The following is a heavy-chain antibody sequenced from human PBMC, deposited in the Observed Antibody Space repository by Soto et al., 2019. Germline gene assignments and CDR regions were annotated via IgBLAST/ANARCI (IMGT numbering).Heavy chain of an antibody. Sequence: SGPTLVNVRDILTLPCTFSGFLLSTARMGVIWIRQPPLMALEWLAHIFSNDEKSYSTSLKSRLIIPKDTSKSQVVLTMTNMDPVDTATYYCARIIRVWLKPDYWGQGTLVTVSS. CDR3: ARIIRVWLKPDY. D-gene: IGHD5-12*01. J-gene: IGHJ4*02. V-gene: IGHV2-26*01. CDR2: IFSNDEK. CDR1: GFLLSTARMG.